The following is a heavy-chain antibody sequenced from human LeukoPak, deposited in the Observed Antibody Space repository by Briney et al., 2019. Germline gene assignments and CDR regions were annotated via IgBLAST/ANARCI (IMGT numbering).Heavy chain of an antibody. D-gene: IGHD5-24*01. CDR1: GYSFSNYW. CDR2: IYPGDSDT. J-gene: IGHJ4*02. Sequence: GESLKISCKGSGYSFSNYWIGWVRQMPGKGLEWIGNIYPGDSDTRYSPSFQGQVTISADKSITTAYLQWSSLKASDTAMYYCARRRGDGYNSPFDYWGQGTLVTVSS. V-gene: IGHV5-51*01. CDR3: ARRRGDGYNSPFDY.